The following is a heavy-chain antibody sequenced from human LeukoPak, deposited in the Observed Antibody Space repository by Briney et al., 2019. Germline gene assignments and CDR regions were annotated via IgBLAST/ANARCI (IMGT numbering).Heavy chain of an antibody. J-gene: IGHJ4*02. Sequence: QPGGSLRLSCAASGFTFSTYAMSWVRQAPGKGLEWVSSISGSGGYTFYADSVKGRFTISRDNSKNTLYLQMSSLRAEDTAVYYCAKEAGERRQRQAADYWGQGSLVTVSS. V-gene: IGHV3-23*01. CDR1: GFTFSTYA. CDR2: ISGSGGYT. D-gene: IGHD6-25*01. CDR3: AKEAGERRQRQAADY.